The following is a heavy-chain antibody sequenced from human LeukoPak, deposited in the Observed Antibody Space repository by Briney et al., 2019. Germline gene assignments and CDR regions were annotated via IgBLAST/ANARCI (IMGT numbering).Heavy chain of an antibody. CDR2: VSDSGGGT. V-gene: IGHV3-23*01. CDR1: GFSFSSYA. Sequence: GGSLRLSCAASGFSFSSYAMGWVRQAPGKGLEWVSSVSDSGGGTFYADYVKGRFTISRGNSKSTLYLQMNSLRAEDTAVYYCAKAVGGIDPFDIWGQGTMVTVSS. D-gene: IGHD6-19*01. J-gene: IGHJ3*02. CDR3: AKAVGGIDPFDI.